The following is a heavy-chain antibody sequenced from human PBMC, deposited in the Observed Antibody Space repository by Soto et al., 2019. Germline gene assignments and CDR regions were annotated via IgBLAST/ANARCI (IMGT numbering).Heavy chain of an antibody. CDR2: IYWDDDK. D-gene: IGHD1-1*01. J-gene: IGHJ4*02. CDR3: AQRVGLQGNWNGGYFDF. Sequence: QITLTESGPTRVRPTQTLTRTCTFSGFSLSTSGVGLGWIRQPPGKALERLALIYWDDDKRYSPSLKSRLSITKDTSKNQVVLTMTDMDPVDTGTYFCAQRVGLQGNWNGGYFDFWGQGALVTVSS. CDR1: GFSLSTSGVG. V-gene: IGHV2-5*02.